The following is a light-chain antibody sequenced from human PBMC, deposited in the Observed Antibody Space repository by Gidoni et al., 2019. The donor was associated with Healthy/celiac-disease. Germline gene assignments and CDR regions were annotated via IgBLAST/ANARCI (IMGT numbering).Light chain of an antibody. CDR2: DAS. CDR3: QQYGNLPIT. J-gene: IGKJ5*01. CDR1: QDISNY. V-gene: IGKV1-33*01. Sequence: EIQMTQSPSSLSASVGDRVTITCQASQDISNYLHWYQQKPGKAPKLLIYDASNLETGVPSRFSGSGSVTDFTFTISSLQPEDIATYYCQQYGNLPITFGQGTRLEIK.